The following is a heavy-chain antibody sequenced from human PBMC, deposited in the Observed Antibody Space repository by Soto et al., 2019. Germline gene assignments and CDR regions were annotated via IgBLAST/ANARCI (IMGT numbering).Heavy chain of an antibody. Sequence: SETLSLTCTVSGDSISGYYWSWIRQAPGKGLEWIGYTYYTGRTDYNPSLKSRVTISVDTSKNKFSLELTSVTAADTAVYYCVRGAHTRYFGLFDPWGQGTLVTGSS. D-gene: IGHD3-9*01. J-gene: IGHJ5*02. CDR2: TYYTGRT. CDR3: VRGAHTRYFGLFDP. CDR1: GDSISGYY. V-gene: IGHV4-59*01.